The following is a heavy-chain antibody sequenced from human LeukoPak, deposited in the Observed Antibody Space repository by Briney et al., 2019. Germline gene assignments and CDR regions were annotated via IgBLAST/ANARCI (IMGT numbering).Heavy chain of an antibody. D-gene: IGHD6-13*01. CDR3: ARDHSSSWSPWFDP. Sequence: VASVKVSCKASGGTFSSYAISWVRQAPGQGLEWMGRIIPILGIANYAQKFQGRVTITADKSTSTAYMELSSLRSEDTAVYYCARDHSSSWSPWFDPWGQGTLVTVSS. CDR2: IIPILGIA. CDR1: GGTFSSYA. V-gene: IGHV1-69*04. J-gene: IGHJ5*02.